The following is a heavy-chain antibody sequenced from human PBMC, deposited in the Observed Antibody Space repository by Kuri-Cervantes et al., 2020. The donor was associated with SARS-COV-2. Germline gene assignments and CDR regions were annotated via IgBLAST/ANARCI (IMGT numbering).Heavy chain of an antibody. Sequence: ASVKVSCKASGYTFTGYYMHWVRQAPGQGLEWMGWINPNSGGTNYAQKFQGRVTMTRDTSISTAYMELSSLRSEDTAVYYCARANNWNFDYWGQGTLVTVSS. V-gene: IGHV1-2*02. CDR1: GYTFTGYY. CDR2: INPNSGGT. D-gene: IGHD1-20*01. J-gene: IGHJ4*02. CDR3: ARANNWNFDY.